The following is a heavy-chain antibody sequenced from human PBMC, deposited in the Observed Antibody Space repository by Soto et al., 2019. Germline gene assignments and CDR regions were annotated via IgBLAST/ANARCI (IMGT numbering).Heavy chain of an antibody. J-gene: IGHJ4*02. D-gene: IGHD3-22*01. CDR1: GFTFSSYS. CDR3: AKEADISGYYPDY. Sequence: GGSLRLSCAASGFTFSSYSMSWVRQAPGKGLEWVSVISGSGGSTHYADSVKGRSTISRDNSKNTLHLQVNSLRGEDTAVYYCAKEADISGYYPDYWGQGTQVTVS. V-gene: IGHV3-23*01. CDR2: ISGSGGST.